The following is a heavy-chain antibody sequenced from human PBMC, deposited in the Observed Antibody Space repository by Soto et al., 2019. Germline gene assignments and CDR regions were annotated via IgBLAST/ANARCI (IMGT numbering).Heavy chain of an antibody. CDR1: GFTFSSYA. CDR3: AKKGAVGATYFFDY. Sequence: VQLLESGGGLVQPGGSPRLSCAASGFTFSSYAMSWVRQAPGKGLEWVSAISGGRGSTHYADSVKGRFTISRDTSKNTLYLQMNSLRAADTAVYYCAKKGAVGATYFFDYWGQGALVTVSS. J-gene: IGHJ4*02. V-gene: IGHV3-23*01. D-gene: IGHD1-26*01. CDR2: ISGGRGST.